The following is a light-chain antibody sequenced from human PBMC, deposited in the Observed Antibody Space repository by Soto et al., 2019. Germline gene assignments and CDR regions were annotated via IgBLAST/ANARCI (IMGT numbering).Light chain of an antibody. V-gene: IGKV1-17*03. CDR2: ATS. CDR1: QDISNY. J-gene: IGKJ1*01. CDR3: LQHNNYPWT. Sequence: DIQMTQSPSAMSASVGDRVTITCRASQDISNYLAWFQQKPGKVPERVIYATSSLQSGVPSRFSGSGSGTEFTLTISSLQPEDSATYYWLQHNNYPWTFGQGTKVEI.